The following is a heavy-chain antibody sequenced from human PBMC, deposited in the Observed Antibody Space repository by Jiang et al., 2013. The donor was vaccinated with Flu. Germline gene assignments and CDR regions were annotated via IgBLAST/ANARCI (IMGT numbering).Heavy chain of an antibody. CDR1: GFSFSDFW. J-gene: IGHJ4*02. CDR3: AASSGWIFNY. D-gene: IGHD6-19*01. Sequence: QLLESGGALLPPGGSLRLSCAASGFSFSDFWMNWVRQAPGKGLEWVANIKQDGSEIYYVDSMKGRFTISRDNAKNSVYLQMNSLEVEDTAVYYCAASSGWIFNYWGQGALVTVSS. V-gene: IGHV3-7*03. CDR2: IKQDGSEI.